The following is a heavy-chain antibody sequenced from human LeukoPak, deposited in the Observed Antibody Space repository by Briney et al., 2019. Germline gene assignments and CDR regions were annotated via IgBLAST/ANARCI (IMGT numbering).Heavy chain of an antibody. CDR1: GGSISSGGYS. Sequence: SQTLSLTCAVSGGSISSGGYSWGWIRQPPGKGLEWIGYIYHSGSTYYNPSLKSRVTISVDRSKNQFSLKLSSVTAADTAVYYCARWGYGMDVWGQGTTVTVSS. J-gene: IGHJ6*02. CDR3: ARWGYGMDV. V-gene: IGHV4-30-2*01. D-gene: IGHD3-16*01. CDR2: IYHSGST.